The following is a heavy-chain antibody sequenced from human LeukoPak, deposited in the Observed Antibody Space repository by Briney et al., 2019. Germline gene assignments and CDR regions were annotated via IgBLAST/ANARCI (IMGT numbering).Heavy chain of an antibody. CDR2: ISWNSGST. D-gene: IGHD3-9*01. CDR1: GFTFDDYA. J-gene: IGHJ4*02. V-gene: IGHV3-9*01. CDR3: AKDTHYDILTGYPHY. Sequence: PGGSLRLSCAASGFTFDDYAMHWVRQAPGKGLEWVSGISWNSGSTGYADSVKGRFTISRDNAKNSLYLQMNSLRAEDTALYYCAKDTHYDILTGYPHYWGQGTLVTVSS.